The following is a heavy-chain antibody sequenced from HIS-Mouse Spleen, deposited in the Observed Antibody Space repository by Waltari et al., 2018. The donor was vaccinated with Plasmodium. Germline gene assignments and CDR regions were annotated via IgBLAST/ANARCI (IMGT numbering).Heavy chain of an antibody. CDR2: INHSGRT. Sequence: QVQLQQWGAGLLKPSETLSLTCAVYGGSFSGYYWSWIRQPPGKGLEWIGEINHSGRTNYTPTLKSRVTISVDTSKIQFSLKLSSVTAADTAVYYCARGRVLGTSSGYFDLWGRGTLVTVSS. V-gene: IGHV4-34*01. CDR1: GGSFSGYY. CDR3: ARGRVLGTSSGYFDL. D-gene: IGHD3-10*01. J-gene: IGHJ2*01.